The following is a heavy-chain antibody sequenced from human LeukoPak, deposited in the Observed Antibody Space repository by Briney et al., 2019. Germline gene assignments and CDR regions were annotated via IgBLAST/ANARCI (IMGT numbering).Heavy chain of an antibody. CDR3: ARHTGPYYSSGSYGLDV. D-gene: IGHD3-10*01. V-gene: IGHV3-21*01. CDR1: GFTFSAYN. CDR2: ISSSGTSI. J-gene: IGHJ6*02. Sequence: GGSLRLSCAASGFTFSAYNMNWVRQAPGKGLEWVSSISSSGTSIYYAESSKGRFTISRDNAKNSLYLQMNSLRAEDTAVYYCARHTGPYYSSGSYGLDVWGQGTTIIVSS.